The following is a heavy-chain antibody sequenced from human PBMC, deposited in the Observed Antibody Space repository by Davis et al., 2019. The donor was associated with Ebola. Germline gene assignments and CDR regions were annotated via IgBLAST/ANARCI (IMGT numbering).Heavy chain of an antibody. CDR1: GFTFSTYA. D-gene: IGHD4-17*01. Sequence: GGSLRLSCAASGFTFSTYAVTWVRQAPGKGLEWVSSISGNGYSTYYADSVKGRFTISRDNAKNSLYLQMNSLRAEDTAVYYCARQNANTYGDYEDGFDYWGQGTLVTVSS. CDR3: ARQNANTYGDYEDGFDY. J-gene: IGHJ4*02. V-gene: IGHV3-21*01. CDR2: ISGNGYST.